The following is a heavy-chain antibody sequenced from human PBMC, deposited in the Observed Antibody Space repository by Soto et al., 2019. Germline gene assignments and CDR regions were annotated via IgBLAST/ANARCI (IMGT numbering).Heavy chain of an antibody. CDR2: IYYSGST. CDR3: ARGPITANPRFDP. J-gene: IGHJ5*02. D-gene: IGHD3-10*01. V-gene: IGHV4-61*01. CDR1: GCSVSSGSYY. Sequence: SGTLSLTFTVSGCSVSSGSYYWSWIRQPPGKGLEWIGYIYYSGSTNYNPSLKSRVTISVDTSKNQFSLKLSSVTAADTAVYYCARGPITANPRFDPWGQGTLVPVSS.